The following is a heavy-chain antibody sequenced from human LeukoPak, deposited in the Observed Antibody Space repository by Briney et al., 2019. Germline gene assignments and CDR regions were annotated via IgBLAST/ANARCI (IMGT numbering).Heavy chain of an antibody. J-gene: IGHJ4*02. Sequence: GGSLRLSCAASGFTFSSYAMSWVRQAPGKGLEWVSAISGSGGSTYYADSVKGRFTISRDNSKNMLYLQMNSLRAEDTAVYYCAKDLYGPRYYFDYWGQGTLVTVSS. CDR1: GFTFSSYA. CDR3: AKDLYGPRYYFDY. V-gene: IGHV3-23*01. D-gene: IGHD2/OR15-2a*01. CDR2: ISGSGGST.